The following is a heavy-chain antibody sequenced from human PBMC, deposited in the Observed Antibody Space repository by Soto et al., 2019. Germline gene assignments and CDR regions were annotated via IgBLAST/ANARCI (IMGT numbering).Heavy chain of an antibody. D-gene: IGHD3-10*01. CDR1: GFTFSTYW. Sequence: EVQLVESGGGLVQPGGSLRLSCAASGFTFSTYWMSWVRQAPGKGLEWVANIKQEGGEKYYWDSVKGRFTISRDNAKNSLYLQMNSLRAEDTAVYYCARETSAAWPYYLDYWGQGTLVTVPS. V-gene: IGHV3-7*01. CDR3: ARETSAAWPYYLDY. J-gene: IGHJ4*02. CDR2: IKQEGGEK.